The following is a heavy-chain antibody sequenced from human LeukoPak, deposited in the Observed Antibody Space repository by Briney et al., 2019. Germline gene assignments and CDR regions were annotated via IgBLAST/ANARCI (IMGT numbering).Heavy chain of an antibody. Sequence: ASVKVSCKASGYTFTKSYIHWVRHAPGQRLEWMGLIKPGGDNTNYAQNFQGRVTMTSDTSARTVYMELSSLRSEDTAIYYCARTRDGYNDAYDIWGQGTVVTVPA. V-gene: IGHV1-46*01. D-gene: IGHD5-24*01. CDR3: ARTRDGYNDAYDI. J-gene: IGHJ3*02. CDR2: IKPGGDNT. CDR1: GYTFTKSY.